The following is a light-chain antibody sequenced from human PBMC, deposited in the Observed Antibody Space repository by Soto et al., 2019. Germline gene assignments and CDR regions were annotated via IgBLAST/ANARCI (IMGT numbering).Light chain of an antibody. J-gene: IGLJ2*01. CDR3: CSYAGGLSSV. V-gene: IGLV2-11*01. Sequence: QSALTQPRSVSGSPGQSVTISCTGSSSDVGAYNYVSWYQQYPGKAPKLLIYDVIERPSGVPDRFSGSKSGDTASLTISGLQADEEGHYYCCSYAGGLSSVFGGGTKLTVL. CDR2: DVI. CDR1: SSDVGAYNY.